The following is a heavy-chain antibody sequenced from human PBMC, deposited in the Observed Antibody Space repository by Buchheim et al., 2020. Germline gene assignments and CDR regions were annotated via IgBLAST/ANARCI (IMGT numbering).Heavy chain of an antibody. CDR2: INHSGST. J-gene: IGHJ5*02. CDR3: ARGALLFVWGSYRHNWFDP. Sequence: QVQLQQWGAGLLKPSETLSLTCAVYGGSFSGYYWSWIRQPPGKGLEWIGEINHSGSTNYNPSLKSRVTISVDTPKNQISLKLSSVTAADTAVYYCARGALLFVWGSYRHNWFDPWGQGTL. D-gene: IGHD3-16*02. V-gene: IGHV4-34*01. CDR1: GGSFSGYY.